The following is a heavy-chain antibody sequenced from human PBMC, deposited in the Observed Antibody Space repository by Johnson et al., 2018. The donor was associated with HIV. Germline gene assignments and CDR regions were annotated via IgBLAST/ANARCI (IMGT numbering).Heavy chain of an antibody. CDR1: GFTFSTNW. CDR3: AAMDGSGSYWAFDI. D-gene: IGHD3-10*01. J-gene: IGHJ3*02. CDR2: INSDGSST. V-gene: IGHV3-74*01. Sequence: VQLVESGGDLVQPGGSLRLSCVGSGFTFSTNWMHWVRQAPGKGLVGVSRINSDGSSTSYADSVTGRFPISRDNSKNTLYLQMNSLRAEDTAVYYCAAMDGSGSYWAFDIWGQGTMVTVSS.